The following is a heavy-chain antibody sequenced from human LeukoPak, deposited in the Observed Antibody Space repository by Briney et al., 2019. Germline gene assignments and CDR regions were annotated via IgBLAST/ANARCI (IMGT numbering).Heavy chain of an antibody. CDR3: TRLTGIAVAGKNYYYYMDV. D-gene: IGHD6-19*01. J-gene: IGHJ6*03. CDR2: IKEDGSEK. V-gene: IGHV3-7*03. Sequence: PGGSLRLSCTASGFTFNTYWMSWVRQAPGKGLEWVANIKEDGSEKNYVDSVKGRFTISRDNSKNTLYLQMNSLKTEDTAVYYCTRLTGIAVAGKNYYYYMDVWGKGTTVTVSS. CDR1: GFTFNTYW.